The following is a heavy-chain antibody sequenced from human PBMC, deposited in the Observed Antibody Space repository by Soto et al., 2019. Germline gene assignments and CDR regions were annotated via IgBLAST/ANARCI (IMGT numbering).Heavy chain of an antibody. Sequence: ASVKVSCKASGYTFTSYGISWVRQAPGQGLERMGWISAYNGNTNYAQKLQGRVTMTTDTSTSTAYMELRSLRSDDTAVYYCAHTTVTTHGYYYMDVWGKGTTVTVSS. J-gene: IGHJ6*03. D-gene: IGHD4-17*01. CDR1: GYTFTSYG. CDR3: AHTTVTTHGYYYMDV. V-gene: IGHV1-18*01. CDR2: ISAYNGNT.